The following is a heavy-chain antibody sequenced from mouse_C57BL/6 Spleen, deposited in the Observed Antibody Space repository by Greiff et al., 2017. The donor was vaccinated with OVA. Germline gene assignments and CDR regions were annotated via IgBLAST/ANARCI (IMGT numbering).Heavy chain of an antibody. CDR3: TRWLLRYPAWFAY. CDR2: IYPETGGT. Sequence: VQLQESGAELVRPGASVTLSCKASGYTFTDYEMHWVKQTPVHGLEWIGAIYPETGGTAYNQKFKGKAILTADKSSSTAYMELRSLTSEDSAVYYCTRWLLRYPAWFAYWGQGTLVTVSA. V-gene: IGHV1-15*01. J-gene: IGHJ3*01. CDR1: GYTFTDYE. D-gene: IGHD1-1*01.